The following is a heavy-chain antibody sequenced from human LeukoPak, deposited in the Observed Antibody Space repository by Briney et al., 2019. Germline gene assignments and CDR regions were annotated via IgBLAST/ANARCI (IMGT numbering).Heavy chain of an antibody. Sequence: GGSLRLSCAASGLTFSNDAMNWVRQAPGRGLEWVSTIGASGGSTYYADSEKGRFTISRDNSKDTLYLQMNSLRAEDTAVYYCAKSRLSTAYHFDFWGQGALVTVSS. CDR3: AKSRLSTAYHFDF. CDR1: GLTFSNDA. CDR2: IGASGGST. D-gene: IGHD2/OR15-2a*01. V-gene: IGHV3-23*01. J-gene: IGHJ4*02.